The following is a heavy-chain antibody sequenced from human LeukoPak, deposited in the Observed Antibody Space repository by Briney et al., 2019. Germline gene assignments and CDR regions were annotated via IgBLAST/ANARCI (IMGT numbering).Heavy chain of an antibody. D-gene: IGHD3-3*01. CDR1: GFTFSSYS. Sequence: GGSLRLSCAASGFTFSSYSMNWVRQAPGKGLEWVSSISSSSSYIYYADSVKGRFTISRDNSKNTLYLQMKSLRAVATAVYYCAKGNEFWRGYCFDYWGQGTLVTVSS. V-gene: IGHV3-21*04. CDR2: ISSSSSYI. CDR3: AKGNEFWRGYCFDY. J-gene: IGHJ4*02.